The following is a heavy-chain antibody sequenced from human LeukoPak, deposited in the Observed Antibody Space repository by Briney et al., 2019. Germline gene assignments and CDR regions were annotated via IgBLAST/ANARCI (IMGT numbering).Heavy chain of an antibody. CDR3: AREVYYDSSGYYSTAEGRFDP. CDR2: IIPILGIA. Sequence: SVKVSCKASGGTFSSYAISWVRQAPGQGLEWMGRIIPILGIANYAQKFQGRVTITADKSTSTAYMELSSLRSEDTAVYYCAREVYYDSSGYYSTAEGRFDPWGQGTLVTVSS. J-gene: IGHJ5*02. CDR1: GGTFSSYA. V-gene: IGHV1-69*04. D-gene: IGHD3-22*01.